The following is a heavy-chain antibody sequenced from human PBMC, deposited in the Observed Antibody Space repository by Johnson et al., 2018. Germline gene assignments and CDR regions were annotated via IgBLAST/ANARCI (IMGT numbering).Heavy chain of an antibody. CDR2: IYYSGST. J-gene: IGHJ3*02. D-gene: IGHD3-10*01. CDR3: AGYSYVSGSAFDS. Sequence: QVQLQESGPGLVKPSETLSLPCTVSGGSISSYYWSWIRQPPGKGLEWIGYIYYSGSTNYNPSLKSRVTISVDTSKNQFSLKLGSWTAGDTAVYYWAGYSYVSGSAFDSWGQGTMVTVSS. CDR1: GGSISSYY. V-gene: IGHV4-59*01.